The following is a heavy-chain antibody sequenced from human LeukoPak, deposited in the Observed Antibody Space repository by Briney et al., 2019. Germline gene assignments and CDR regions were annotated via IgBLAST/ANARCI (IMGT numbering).Heavy chain of an antibody. D-gene: IGHD4-17*01. J-gene: IGHJ4*02. Sequence: RASVKVSCKASGYTFTTYDINWVRQASGQGLEWMGWMNPNSGNTGYAQKFQGRVTMTRNTSISTAYMELSSLRSDDTAVYYCAIDYGFSTWDYWGQGTLLTVSS. V-gene: IGHV1-8*01. CDR1: GYTFTTYD. CDR3: AIDYGFSTWDY. CDR2: MNPNSGNT.